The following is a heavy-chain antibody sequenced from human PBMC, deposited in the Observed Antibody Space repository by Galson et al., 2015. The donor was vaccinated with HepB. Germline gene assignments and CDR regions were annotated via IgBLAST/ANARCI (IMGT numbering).Heavy chain of an antibody. Sequence: SLRLSCAASGFTVSSNYMSWVRQAPGRGLEWVSVIYSGGSTYYADSVKGRFTISRDNSKNTLYLQMNSLRAEDTAVYYCARDGGLLAVAPNWGQGTLVTVSS. D-gene: IGHD1-26*01. CDR3: ARDGGLLAVAPN. CDR1: GFTVSSNY. CDR2: IYSGGST. V-gene: IGHV3-66*01. J-gene: IGHJ4*02.